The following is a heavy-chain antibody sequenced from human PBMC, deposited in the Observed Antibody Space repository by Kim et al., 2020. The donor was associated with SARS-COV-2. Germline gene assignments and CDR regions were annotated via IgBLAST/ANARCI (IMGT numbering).Heavy chain of an antibody. CDR3: ASLPGVRTAMGPGMDV. V-gene: IGHV4-34*01. Sequence: SLQSRVTMSVDTSKNQFSLKLSSVTAADTAVYYCASLPGVRTAMGPGMDVWGKGTTVTVSS. J-gene: IGHJ6*04. D-gene: IGHD5-18*01.